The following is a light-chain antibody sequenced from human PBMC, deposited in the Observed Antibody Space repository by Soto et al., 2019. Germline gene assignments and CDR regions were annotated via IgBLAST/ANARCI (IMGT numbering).Light chain of an antibody. CDR2: DVS. CDR1: SSDVGGYNY. CDR3: CSYAGSPYV. J-gene: IGLJ1*01. V-gene: IGLV2-11*01. Sequence: QSVLTQPRSVSGSPGQSVTISCTGTSSDVGGYNYVSWYQQHPGKAPKLMIYDVSKRPSGVPDRFSGSKSGNTASLTISGLQAEDEADYYCCSYAGSPYVFGTRTKATVL.